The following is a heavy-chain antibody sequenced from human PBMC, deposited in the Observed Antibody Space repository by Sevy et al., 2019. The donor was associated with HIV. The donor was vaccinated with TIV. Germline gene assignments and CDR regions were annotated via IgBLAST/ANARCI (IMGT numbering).Heavy chain of an antibody. J-gene: IGHJ1*01. D-gene: IGHD1-1*01. CDR3: ALERLSSDVAEYFQN. CDR1: GFTFNFYG. Sequence: GSLRLSCAASGFTFNFYGMHWVRQAPGKGLEWVATISFDASNKHYADSVKGRFTISRDNFQNSLFLQMNSLRPEDTAVYYCALERLSSDVAEYFQNWGQGTLVTVSS. CDR2: ISFDASNK. V-gene: IGHV3-30*03.